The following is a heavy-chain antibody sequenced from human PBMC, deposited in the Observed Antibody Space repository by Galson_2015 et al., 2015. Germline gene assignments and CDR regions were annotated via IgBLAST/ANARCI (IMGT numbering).Heavy chain of an antibody. CDR3: ARYYYGSGRYFDY. J-gene: IGHJ4*02. V-gene: IGHV3-48*03. CDR1: GFTFSSFE. CDR2: ISSNGRTM. Sequence: SLRLSCAASGFTFSSFEMDWVRQAPGKGLEWVPYISSNGRTMYYADSVKGRFTISRDNTKNSLYLQMNSLRAEDTAIYYCARYYYGSGRYFDYWGQGTLVTVSS. D-gene: IGHD3-10*01.